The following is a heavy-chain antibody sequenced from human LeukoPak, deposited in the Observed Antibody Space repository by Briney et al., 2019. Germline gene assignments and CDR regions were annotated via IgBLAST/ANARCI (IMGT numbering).Heavy chain of an antibody. D-gene: IGHD3-22*01. CDR2: ISSSSSYI. CDR1: GFTFSSYS. Sequence: GGSLRLSCAASGFTFSSYSMNWVRQAPGKGLEWVSSISSSSSYIYYADSVKGRFTISRDNAKNSLYLQMNSLRAEDTAVYYCARDSSGRMKDGYYYYYMDVWGKGTTVTVSS. V-gene: IGHV3-21*01. CDR3: ARDSSGRMKDGYYYYYMDV. J-gene: IGHJ6*03.